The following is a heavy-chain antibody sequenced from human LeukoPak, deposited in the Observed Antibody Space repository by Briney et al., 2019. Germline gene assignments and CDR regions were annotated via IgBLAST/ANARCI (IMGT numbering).Heavy chain of an antibody. CDR3: ARLSGNYAY. D-gene: IGHD1-26*01. V-gene: IGHV1-2*02. CDR1: GYSFTCYY. CDR2: VKPNTGDT. Sequence: ASVKVSCKASGYSFTCYYIHWVRQAPGQGLEWMGWVKPNTGDTQYARKFQGRVTMSRDTSVSTAYMELSRLTSDDTAMYYCARLSGNYAYWGQGTLVPVFS. J-gene: IGHJ4*02.